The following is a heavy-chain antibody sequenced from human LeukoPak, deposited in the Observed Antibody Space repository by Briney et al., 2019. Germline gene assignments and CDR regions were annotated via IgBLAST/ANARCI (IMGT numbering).Heavy chain of an antibody. V-gene: IGHV3-23*01. CDR2: ISDSGGST. CDR3: AKGRSGWYEGLDY. Sequence: GGSLRLSCVASGFTSSDYAMSWVRQAPGKGLEWVSGISDSGGSTYYADSVKGRFTISRDNSKSTLFLQMNSLRADDTAIYYCAKGRSGWYEGLDYWGQGILVTVSS. J-gene: IGHJ4*02. D-gene: IGHD6-19*01. CDR1: GFTSSDYA.